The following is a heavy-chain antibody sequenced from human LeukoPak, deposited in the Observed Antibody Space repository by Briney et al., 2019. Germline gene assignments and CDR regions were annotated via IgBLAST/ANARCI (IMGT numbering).Heavy chain of an antibody. CDR1: GFTFSSYA. J-gene: IGHJ4*02. CDR2: ISGSGGST. D-gene: IGHD3-3*01. CDR3: ARDRYSTIFGG. V-gene: IGHV3-23*01. Sequence: GGSLRLSCAASGFTFSSYAVSWVRQAPGRGLEWVSAISGSGGSTYYADSVKGRFTISRDNSKNTLYLQMNSLRAEDTAVYYCARDRYSTIFGGWGQGTLVTVSS.